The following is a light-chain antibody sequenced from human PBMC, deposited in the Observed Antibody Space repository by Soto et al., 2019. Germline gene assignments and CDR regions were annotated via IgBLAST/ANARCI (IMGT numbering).Light chain of an antibody. V-gene: IGKV2-28*01. J-gene: IGKJ4*01. CDR3: MQALQTPLT. CDR1: QSLLLSNGYNY. Sequence: DLVMTLSPLSLPVTPGEPASISCRSSQSLLLSNGYNYLDWYLQKPGQSPQLLIYLGSNRASGVPDRFSGSGSGTDFTLKISRVEAEDVGVYYCMQALQTPLTFGGGTKVEIK. CDR2: LGS.